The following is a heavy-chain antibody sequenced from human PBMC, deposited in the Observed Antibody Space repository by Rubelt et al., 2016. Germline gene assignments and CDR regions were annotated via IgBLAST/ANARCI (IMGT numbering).Heavy chain of an antibody. CDR3: ARHEIGDYYGSRTYRGPIDY. CDR2: IYYSGKI. D-gene: IGHD3-10*01. V-gene: IGHV4-39*01. J-gene: IGHJ4*02. Sequence: GSIYYSGKIYYNPSLKSRVTIFVDTSRNQFSLKLSSVTAADSAVYYCARHEIGDYYGSRTYRGPIDYWGQGTLVTVSS.